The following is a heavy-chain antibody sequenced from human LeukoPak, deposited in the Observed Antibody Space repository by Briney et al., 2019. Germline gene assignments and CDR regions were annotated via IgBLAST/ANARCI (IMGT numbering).Heavy chain of an antibody. D-gene: IGHD2-15*01. V-gene: IGHV1-18*01. Sequence: EASVKVSCKASGYTFTSYGISWVRQAPGQGLEWMGWISAYNGNTNYAQKLQGRVTMTTDTSTSTAYMELRSLRSDDTAVYYCARVTSGFCRGGSCFLFGYWGQGTLVTVSS. CDR3: ARVTSGFCRGGSCFLFGY. J-gene: IGHJ4*02. CDR1: GYTFTSYG. CDR2: ISAYNGNT.